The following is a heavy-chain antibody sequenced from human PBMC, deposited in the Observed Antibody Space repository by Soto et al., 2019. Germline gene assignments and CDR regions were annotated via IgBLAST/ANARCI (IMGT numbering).Heavy chain of an antibody. CDR1: GGSISSGVYY. V-gene: IGHV4-31*03. CDR2: IYYSGGT. Sequence: TSETLSLTCTVSGGSISSGVYYWSWIRQHPGKGLEWIGYIYYSGGTYYNPSLKSRVTISVDLSKNQFSLRLSSVTTADTALYYCARTTAVPNTLRSRYFFDYWGQGTLVTVSS. J-gene: IGHJ4*02. D-gene: IGHD4-17*01. CDR3: ARTTAVPNTLRSRYFFDY.